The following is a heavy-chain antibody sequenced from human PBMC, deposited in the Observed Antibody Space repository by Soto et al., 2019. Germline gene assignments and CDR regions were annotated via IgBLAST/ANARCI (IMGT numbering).Heavy chain of an antibody. D-gene: IGHD1-1*01. J-gene: IGHJ5*01. CDR1: GGSTRRDY. CDR3: VAFHEERRARFDS. CDR2: IYYSGST. Sequence: SEPFSDTSTVSGGSTRRDYWMLIRQPRGKRLEWIGYIYYSGSTNYNPSLKSRVTISVDTSKNQFSLKVTSVTAADTAVYYCVAFHEERRARFDSWSHGT. V-gene: IGHV4-59*01.